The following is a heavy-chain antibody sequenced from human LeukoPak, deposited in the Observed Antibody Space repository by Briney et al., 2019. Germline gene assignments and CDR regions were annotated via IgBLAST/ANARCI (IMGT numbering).Heavy chain of an antibody. V-gene: IGHV3-11*04. D-gene: IGHD3-10*01. Sequence: GGSLRLSCEASGFTFSNYWMSWVRQAPGKGLEWVSYISGDGKTRNYATPVKGRFAISRDNIRQFLLLQMYSLRAEDTAVYFCAKHYYGPGSHFDYWGPGTLVTVSS. CDR2: ISGDGKTR. J-gene: IGHJ4*02. CDR1: GFTFSNYW. CDR3: AKHYYGPGSHFDY.